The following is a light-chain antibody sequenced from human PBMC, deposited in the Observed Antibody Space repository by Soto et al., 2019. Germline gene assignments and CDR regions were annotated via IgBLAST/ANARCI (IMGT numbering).Light chain of an antibody. CDR1: QSISDT. CDR3: QQYNNWPWT. Sequence: EIVMTQSPATLSVSPGGRATLSCRASQSISDTLAWYQQKPGQAPRLLIYGASTRAPGFPARFSGSGSVTDFTLTISSLQSEDFVVYYCQQYNNWPWTFGQGTKVEIK. V-gene: IGKV3-15*01. J-gene: IGKJ1*01. CDR2: GAS.